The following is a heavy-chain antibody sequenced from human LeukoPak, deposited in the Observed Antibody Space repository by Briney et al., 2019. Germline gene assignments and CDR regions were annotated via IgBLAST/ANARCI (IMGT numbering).Heavy chain of an antibody. CDR3: ARGRVWFDP. V-gene: IGHV4-30-2*01. CDR2: IYHSGST. Sequence: KASETLSLTCAVSGGSISSGGYSWSWIRQPPGKGLEWIGYIYHSGSTYYNPSLKSRVTISVDRSKNQFSLKLSSVTAADTAVYYRARGRVWFDPWGQGTLVTVSS. J-gene: IGHJ5*02. CDR1: GGSISSGGYS.